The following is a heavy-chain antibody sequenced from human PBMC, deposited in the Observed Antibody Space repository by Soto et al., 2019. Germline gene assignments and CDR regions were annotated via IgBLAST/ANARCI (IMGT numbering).Heavy chain of an antibody. J-gene: IGHJ3*02. CDR2: ISYDGSNK. CDR1: GFTFSSYG. V-gene: IGHV3-30*18. CDR3: SKGRSSSWQNAFDI. Sequence: GGSLRLSCAASGFTFSSYGMHWVRQAPGKGLEWVAVISYDGSNKYYADSVKGRFTISRDNSKNTLYLQMNSLRAEDTAVYYCSKGRSSSWQNAFDIWGQGTMVTVSS. D-gene: IGHD6-13*01.